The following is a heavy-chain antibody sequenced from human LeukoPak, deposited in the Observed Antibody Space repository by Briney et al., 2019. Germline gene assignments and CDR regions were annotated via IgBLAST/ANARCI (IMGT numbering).Heavy chain of an antibody. CDR2: MNPNSGNT. CDR1: GYTFSRYG. V-gene: IGHV1-8*01. D-gene: IGHD2-2*03. J-gene: IGHJ5*02. Sequence: ASVKVSCKASGYTFSRYGINWVRQATGQGLEWMGWMNPNSGNTGYAQKFQGRVTMTRNTSISTAYMELSSLRSEDTAVYYCARGALDIVVVPAASFDPWGQGTLVTVSS. CDR3: ARGALDIVVVPAASFDP.